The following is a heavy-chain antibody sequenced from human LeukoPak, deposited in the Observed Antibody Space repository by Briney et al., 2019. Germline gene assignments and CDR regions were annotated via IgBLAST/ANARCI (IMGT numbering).Heavy chain of an antibody. CDR2: IYYSGST. V-gene: IGHV4-59*01. CDR3: ARATYSSGWDY. D-gene: IGHD6-19*01. Sequence: PSETLSLTCTVSGGSISSYYWSWIRQPPGKGLEWIGYIYYSGSTNYNPSLKSRVTISVDTSKNQFSLKLSSVTAADTAVYYGARATYSSGWDYWGQGTLVTVSS. J-gene: IGHJ4*02. CDR1: GGSISSYY.